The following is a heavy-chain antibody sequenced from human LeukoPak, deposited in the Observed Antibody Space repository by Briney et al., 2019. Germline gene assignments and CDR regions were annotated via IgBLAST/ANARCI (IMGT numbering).Heavy chain of an antibody. D-gene: IGHD5-12*01. CDR1: GYSFGDYG. J-gene: IGHJ4*02. Sequence: GASVNVSCKASGYSFGDYGFSWVRQAPGQGLEWLGWISAYNGNRNYAQKVEGRVTMTTDTSTSTAYLELRGLRPDDTAVYYCARDDSGAKVDIDYWGQGTLLIASS. CDR2: ISAYNGNR. V-gene: IGHV1-18*01. CDR3: ARDDSGAKVDIDY.